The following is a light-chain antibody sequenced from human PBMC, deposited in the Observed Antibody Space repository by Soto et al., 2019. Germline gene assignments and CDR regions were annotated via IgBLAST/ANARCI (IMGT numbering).Light chain of an antibody. J-gene: IGLJ1*01. Sequence: QSVLTQPASVSGSPGQSITISCTGTSCDVGSYNLVSWYQQHPGKAPKLMIYEGSKRPSGVSNRFSGSKSGNTASLTISGLQAEDEADYYCCSYAGSSTYVFGTGTKVTVL. CDR2: EGS. V-gene: IGLV2-23*01. CDR3: CSYAGSSTYV. CDR1: SCDVGSYNL.